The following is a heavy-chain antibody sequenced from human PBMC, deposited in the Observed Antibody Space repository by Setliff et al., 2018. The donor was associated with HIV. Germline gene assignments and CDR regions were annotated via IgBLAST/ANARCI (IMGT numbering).Heavy chain of an antibody. D-gene: IGHD7-27*01. J-gene: IGHJ3*01. CDR2: IFYTGTT. V-gene: IGHV4-31*03. CDR3: AREGGLGTPRTDAFDF. CDR1: GDSISSGLNY. Sequence: SETLSLTCTVSGDSISSGLNYWTWIRQHPGKGLEWIGYIFYTGTTYYNPSLKSRVTISVDTSNNQFSLRLTSVTAADTAMYFCAREGGLGTPRTDAFDFWGQGTMGTVSS.